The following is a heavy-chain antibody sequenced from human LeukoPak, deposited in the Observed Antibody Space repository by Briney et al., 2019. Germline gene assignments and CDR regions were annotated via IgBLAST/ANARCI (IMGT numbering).Heavy chain of an antibody. Sequence: SETLSLTCTVSGGSISSYYWSWIRQPPGKGLEWIGYIYYSGSTNYNPSLKSRVTISVDTSKNQFSLKLSSVTAADTAVYYCARVRVAQDAFDIWGQGTMVTVSS. CDR2: IYYSGST. V-gene: IGHV4-59*01. J-gene: IGHJ3*02. CDR1: GGSISSYY. CDR3: ARVRVAQDAFDI. D-gene: IGHD2-15*01.